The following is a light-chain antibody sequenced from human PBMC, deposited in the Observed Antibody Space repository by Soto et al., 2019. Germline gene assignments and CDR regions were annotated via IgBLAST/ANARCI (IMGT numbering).Light chain of an antibody. V-gene: IGLV2-14*01. J-gene: IGLJ1*01. Sequence: QSALTQPASVSGSPGQSITISFTGTSSDVGGFNYVSWYQQHPGKAPQLMIYEVSYRRSGVSNRFSGSKSGNTASLTIAGLQAEDEADYHCSSYTRNSALLFGTGTKVTVL. CDR2: EVS. CDR3: SSYTRNSALL. CDR1: SSDVGGFNY.